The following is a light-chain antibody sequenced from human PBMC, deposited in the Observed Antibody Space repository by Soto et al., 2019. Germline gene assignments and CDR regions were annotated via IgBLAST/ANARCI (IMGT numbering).Light chain of an antibody. J-gene: IGKJ1*01. CDR1: QTISSY. Sequence: DIQMTQSPSSLSASVGDRVTMTCRASQTISSYLNWYQQKPGKAPNLLIYAASSLQSGVPSRFSGSGSGTDFTLTINSLQPEDFAIYYCQQTYSTPRTFGQGTKVKIK. V-gene: IGKV1-39*01. CDR2: AAS. CDR3: QQTYSTPRT.